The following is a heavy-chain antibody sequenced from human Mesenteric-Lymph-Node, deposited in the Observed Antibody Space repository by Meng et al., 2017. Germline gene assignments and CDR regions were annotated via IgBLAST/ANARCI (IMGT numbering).Heavy chain of an antibody. V-gene: IGHV3-30*07. CDR2: ISYDGSNK. CDR3: ARDFADGHYNVDFDY. Sequence: GESLKISCAASGFTFSSYAMHWVRQAPGKGLEWVAVISYDGSNKYYADSVKGRFTISRDNAKNTLYLYLNSLRAEDTAVYYCARDFADGHYNVDFDYWGQGTRVTVSS. J-gene: IGHJ4*02. D-gene: IGHD1-1*01. CDR1: GFTFSSYA.